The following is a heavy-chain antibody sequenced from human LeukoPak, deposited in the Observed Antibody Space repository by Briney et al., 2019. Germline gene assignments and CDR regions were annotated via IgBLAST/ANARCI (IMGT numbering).Heavy chain of an antibody. CDR3: ARGGITMVRGDDAFDI. J-gene: IGHJ3*02. CDR2: ISAYSGGT. V-gene: IGHV1-2*04. CDR1: GYTFTSYG. Sequence: ASVKVSCKASGYTFTSYGISWVRQAPGQGLEWMGWISAYSGGTNYAQKFQGWVTMTRDTSISTAYMELSRLRSDDTTVYYCARGGITMVRGDDAFDIWGQGTMVTVSS. D-gene: IGHD3-10*01.